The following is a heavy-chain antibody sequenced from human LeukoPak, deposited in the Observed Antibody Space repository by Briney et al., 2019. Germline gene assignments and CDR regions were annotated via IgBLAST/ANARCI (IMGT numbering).Heavy chain of an antibody. CDR1: GGSISSYY. D-gene: IGHD4-11*01. V-gene: IGHV4-59*08. J-gene: IGHJ3*02. CDR2: MYYSGSP. Sequence: SETLSLTCTVSGGSISSYYWSWIRQPPGKGLEWIGYMYYSGSPNYNPSLKSRVTVSVDTSKNQFSLKLSSVAAADTAVYYCARLMTTVILGAFDIWGHGAMVTVSS. CDR3: ARLMTTVILGAFDI.